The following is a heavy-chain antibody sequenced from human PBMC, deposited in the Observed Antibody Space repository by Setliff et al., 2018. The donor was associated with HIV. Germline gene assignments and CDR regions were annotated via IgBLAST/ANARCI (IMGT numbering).Heavy chain of an antibody. D-gene: IGHD5-18*01. V-gene: IGHV4-59*12. CDR3: ARGHTAMVIFGRRYNWFDP. CDR2: IYYTGST. Sequence: PSETLSLTCTVSGGSMSSYYWSWIRQRPGKGLEWIGSIYYTGSTDYNRSLKSRVTISIDRSKNQFSLKLSSVTAADTAVYYCARGHTAMVIFGRRYNWFDPWGQGTLVTVSS. CDR1: GGSMSSYY. J-gene: IGHJ5*02.